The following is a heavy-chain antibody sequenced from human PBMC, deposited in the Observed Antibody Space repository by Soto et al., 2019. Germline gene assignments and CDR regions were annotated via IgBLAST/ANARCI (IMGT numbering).Heavy chain of an antibody. CDR3: AKGPWIQLWTYYFDY. D-gene: IGHD5-18*01. CDR2: ISYDGSNK. V-gene: IGHV3-30*18. J-gene: IGHJ4*02. CDR1: GFTFSSSG. Sequence: SLSLSCAAYGFTFSSSGMHLVRQAPGKGLVWVAVISYDGSNKYYADSVKGRFTISRDNSKNTLYLQMNSLRAEDTAVYYCAKGPWIQLWTYYFDYWGQGPLVTVAS.